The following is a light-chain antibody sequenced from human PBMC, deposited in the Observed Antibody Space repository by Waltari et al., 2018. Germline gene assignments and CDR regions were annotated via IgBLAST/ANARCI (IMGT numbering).Light chain of an antibody. CDR1: SRDVGSYNL. CDR3: CSYAGSRKV. Sequence: QSALTQPASVSGSPGPSITISCTGTSRDVGSYNLVSWYQQHPGKAPNLMIYEGSKRPSGVAKRFSGSKSGNTASLTSSGLQAEDEADYYCCSYAGSRKVFGGGTKLTVL. J-gene: IGLJ2*01. CDR2: EGS. V-gene: IGLV2-23*01.